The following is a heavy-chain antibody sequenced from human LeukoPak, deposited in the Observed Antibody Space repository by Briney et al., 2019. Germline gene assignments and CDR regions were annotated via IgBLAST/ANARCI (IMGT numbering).Heavy chain of an antibody. D-gene: IGHD3-16*01. J-gene: IGHJ6*03. V-gene: IGHV3-23*01. CDR2: ISGGGGST. CDR3: AKDRTRMGYYYYYMDV. Sequence: PGGSLRLSCAASGFTFSDYAMTWVRQAPGKGLEWVSAISGGGGSTYYADSVKGRFTISRDNSKNTLYLQMNSLRLEDTAVYYCAKDRTRMGYYYYYMDVWGKGTTVTVSS. CDR1: GFTFSDYA.